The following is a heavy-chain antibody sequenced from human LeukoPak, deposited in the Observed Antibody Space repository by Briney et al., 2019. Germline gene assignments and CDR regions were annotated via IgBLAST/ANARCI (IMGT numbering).Heavy chain of an antibody. V-gene: IGHV1-18*04. J-gene: IGHJ4*02. D-gene: IGHD6-19*01. CDR3: ARTKPRGWDIAVADDFDY. CDR2: ISAYNGNT. CDR1: GYTFTSYG. Sequence: ASVKVFCKASGYTFTSYGISWVRQAPGQGLEWMGWISAYNGNTNYAQKLQGRVTMTTDTSTSTAYMELRSLRSDDTAVYYCARTKPRGWDIAVADDFDYWGQGTLVTVSS.